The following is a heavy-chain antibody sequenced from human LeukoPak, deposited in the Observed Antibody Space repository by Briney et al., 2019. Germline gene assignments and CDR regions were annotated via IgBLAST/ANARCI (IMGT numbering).Heavy chain of an antibody. CDR1: GYTFNDYY. V-gene: IGHV1-69-2*01. J-gene: IGHJ5*01. CDR3: AISMGMPGAIAWLDS. Sequence: ASVKVSCKGSGYTFNDYYIHWVQQVPGRGLEWMGRVDPEDGETLYAEKLQGRVTITTDKSADTGYMELSSLTSEDTAVYYCAISMGMPGAIAWLDSWGQGTLVTVSS. CDR2: VDPEDGET. D-gene: IGHD2-2*01.